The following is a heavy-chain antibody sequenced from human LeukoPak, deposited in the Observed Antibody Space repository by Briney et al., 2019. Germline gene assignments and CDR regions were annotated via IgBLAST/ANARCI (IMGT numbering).Heavy chain of an antibody. J-gene: IGHJ5*02. V-gene: IGHV3-23*01. D-gene: IGHD6-13*01. Sequence: GGSLRLSCAASGFTFSSYAMSWVRQAPGKGLEWVSAISGSGGSTYYADSVKGRFTISRDNSKNTLYLQMNSLRAEDTAVYYCAKDRVRKKSIAAAGDWFDPWGQGTLVTVSS. CDR3: AKDRVRKKSIAAAGDWFDP. CDR1: GFTFSSYA. CDR2: ISGSGGST.